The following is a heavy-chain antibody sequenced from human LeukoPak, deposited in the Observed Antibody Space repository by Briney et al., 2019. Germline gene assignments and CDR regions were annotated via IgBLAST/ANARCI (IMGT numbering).Heavy chain of an antibody. J-gene: IGHJ4*02. D-gene: IGHD3-22*01. Sequence: SETLSLTCTVSGGSISRSSYYWGWIRQPPGKGLEWIGSIYYSGSTYYNPSLKSRVTISGDTSKNQFSLKLSSVTAADTAVYYCASETGRIYYYDSSGYSVWGQGTLVTVSS. CDR1: GGSISRSSYY. V-gene: IGHV4-39*01. CDR3: ASETGRIYYYDSSGYSV. CDR2: IYYSGST.